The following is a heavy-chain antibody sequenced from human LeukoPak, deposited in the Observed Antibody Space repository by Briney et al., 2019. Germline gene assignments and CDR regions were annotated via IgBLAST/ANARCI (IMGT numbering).Heavy chain of an antibody. D-gene: IGHD4-11*01. CDR1: GFTFSSYA. J-gene: IGHJ6*03. CDR2: ISYDGSNK. V-gene: IGHV3-30-3*01. CDR3: AKSQATTVTYYYYYYMDV. Sequence: PGGSLRLSCAASGFTFSSYAMHWVRQAPGKGLEWVAVISYDGSNKYYADSVKGRFTISRDNSKNTLYLQMNSLRAEDTAVYYCAKSQATTVTYYYYYYMDVWGKGTTVTVSS.